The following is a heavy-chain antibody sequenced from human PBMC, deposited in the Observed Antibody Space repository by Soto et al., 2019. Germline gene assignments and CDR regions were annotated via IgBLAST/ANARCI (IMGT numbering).Heavy chain of an antibody. CDR3: ARDGSTSWYSYDYHGMDV. V-gene: IGHV3-7*05. Sequence: EVQLVESGGGLVQPGGSLRLSCAASGFTVRTYWLSWVRQVPGKGLEWVANINLDGREKNYVDSVKGRFTISRDNARNSLYLQMSGLRAEDTALYYCARDGSTSWYSYDYHGMDVWGQGTTVTVSS. J-gene: IGHJ6*02. CDR1: GFTVRTYW. CDR2: INLDGREK. D-gene: IGHD5-18*01.